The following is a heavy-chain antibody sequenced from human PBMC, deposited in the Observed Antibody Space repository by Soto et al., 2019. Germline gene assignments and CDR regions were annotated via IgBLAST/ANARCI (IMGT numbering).Heavy chain of an antibody. J-gene: IGHJ4*02. D-gene: IGHD6-19*01. CDR2: ISYDGSNK. CDR3: ARDRSGIAVAGLGY. V-gene: IGHV3-30-3*01. CDR1: GFTFSSYA. Sequence: QVQLVESGGGVVQPGRSLRLSCAASGFTFSSYAMHWVRQAPGKGLEWVAVISYDGSNKYYADSVKGRFTISRDNSKNTVYLQMNSLRAEDTAVYYCARDRSGIAVAGLGYWGQGTLVTVSS.